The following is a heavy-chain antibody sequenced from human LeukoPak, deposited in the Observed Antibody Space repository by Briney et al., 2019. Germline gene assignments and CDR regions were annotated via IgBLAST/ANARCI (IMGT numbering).Heavy chain of an antibody. Sequence: SSETLSLTCTVSGGSISSYYWSWIRQPPGKGLEWIGYIYYSGSTNYSPSLKSRVTISVDTSKNQFSLKLSSVTAADTAVYYCARSPLNHYDFWSGYSSIFDYWGQGTLVTVSS. CDR1: GGSISSYY. D-gene: IGHD3-3*01. V-gene: IGHV4-59*08. CDR2: IYYSGST. CDR3: ARSPLNHYDFWSGYSSIFDY. J-gene: IGHJ4*02.